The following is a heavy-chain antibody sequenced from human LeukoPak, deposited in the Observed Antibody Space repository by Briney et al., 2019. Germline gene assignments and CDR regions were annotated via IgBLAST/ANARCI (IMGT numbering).Heavy chain of an antibody. J-gene: IGHJ4*02. V-gene: IGHV3-23*01. Sequence: GGSLRLSCSASGFTFSSFGMSWVRQAPGKGLEWVSSISGSDGSTYYADSVKGRFTISRDNSKNTLYLQMNSLRAEDTAVYYCAKDQRLTTVTTLDYWGQGTLVTVSS. D-gene: IGHD4-17*01. CDR3: AKDQRLTTVTTLDY. CDR1: GFTFSSFG. CDR2: ISGSDGST.